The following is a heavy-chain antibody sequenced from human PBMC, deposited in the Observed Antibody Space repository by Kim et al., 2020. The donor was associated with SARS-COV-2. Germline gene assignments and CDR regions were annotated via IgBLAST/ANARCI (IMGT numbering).Heavy chain of an antibody. J-gene: IGHJ4*02. CDR1: VDSINSDY. CDR3: ARLPDITGWPFDA. CDR2: IRYSGKT. V-gene: IGHV4-59*01. Sequence: SETLSLTCTVSVDSINSDYWTWIRQPPGKGLEWIAYIRYSGKTAYNPSLTSRVAISIDPSRSHFSLQLTSVTTADTAVYFCARLPDITGWPFDAWGQGVLVPGS. D-gene: IGHD6-19*01.